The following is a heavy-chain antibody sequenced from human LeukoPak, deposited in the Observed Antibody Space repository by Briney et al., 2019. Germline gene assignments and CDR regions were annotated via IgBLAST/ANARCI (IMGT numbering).Heavy chain of an antibody. V-gene: IGHV3-53*01. J-gene: IGHJ5*02. Sequence: PGGSLRLSCAASGFTVSSNYMSWVRQAPGKGLEWVSVIYSGGSTYYSDSVKGRFTISRDNSKNTLYLQMNSLRAEDTAVYYCARVGLDTAMVTGYWFDPWGQGTLVTVSS. CDR1: GFTVSSNY. D-gene: IGHD5-18*01. CDR3: ARVGLDTAMVTGYWFDP. CDR2: IYSGGST.